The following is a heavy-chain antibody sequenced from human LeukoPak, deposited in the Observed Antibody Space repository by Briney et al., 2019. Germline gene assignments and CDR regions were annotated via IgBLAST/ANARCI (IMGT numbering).Heavy chain of an antibody. CDR3: ARAESRYSSGWSDAFDI. J-gene: IGHJ3*02. V-gene: IGHV4-38-2*02. CDR1: GGSTSSYY. Sequence: PSETLSLTCTVSGGSTSSYYWSWIRQPPGKGLEWIGSIYHSGSTYYNPSLKSRVTISVDTSKNQFSLKLSSVTAADTAVYYCARAESRYSSGWSDAFDIWGQGTMVTVSS. CDR2: IYHSGST. D-gene: IGHD6-19*01.